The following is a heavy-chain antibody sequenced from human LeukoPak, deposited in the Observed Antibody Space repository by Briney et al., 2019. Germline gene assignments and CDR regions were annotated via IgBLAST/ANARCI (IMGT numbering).Heavy chain of an antibody. V-gene: IGHV3-23*01. J-gene: IGHJ1*01. Sequence: GGSLRLSCAASGFTFNNYAMSWVRQAPGKGLEWVSTLTGSGGRTDYADSVKGWFTISRDNSKNTLYVQMNSLRAEDTAVYFCAQVDIAIVPGAVAEFFQNWGQGTLVIVSS. D-gene: IGHD2-2*03. CDR3: AQVDIAIVPGAVAEFFQN. CDR1: GFTFNNYA. CDR2: LTGSGGRT.